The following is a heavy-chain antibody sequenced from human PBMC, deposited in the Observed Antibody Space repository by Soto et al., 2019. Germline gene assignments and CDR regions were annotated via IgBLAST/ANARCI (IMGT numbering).Heavy chain of an antibody. Sequence: PSETLCVACVISVGSISTFDYSWSWIRQAPGRGLEWIGSIYQSGRTYFIPSLKSRATMSLDKSKNQFSLKITSAVAADTARYYCAREMTIFGVAPGGGVDVWGQGTTVTVSS. D-gene: IGHD3-3*01. J-gene: IGHJ6*01. CDR3: AREMTIFGVAPGGGVDV. CDR1: VGSISTFDYS. CDR2: IYQSGRT. V-gene: IGHV4-30-2*01.